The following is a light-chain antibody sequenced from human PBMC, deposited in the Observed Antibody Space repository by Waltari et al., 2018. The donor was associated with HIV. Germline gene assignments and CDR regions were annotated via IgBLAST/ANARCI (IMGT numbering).Light chain of an antibody. J-gene: IGKJ1*01. Sequence: DIQLTQFPSTLSASVGDTVTITCGASQSLNSWLAWYQQKPGKAPKVIIYKVFKLESGVPSRFTATGSGTEFSLTISSLQPEDFATYYCQQYNRNSKTFGQGTKVEMK. CDR3: QQYNRNSKT. CDR2: KVF. CDR1: QSLNSW. V-gene: IGKV1-5*03.